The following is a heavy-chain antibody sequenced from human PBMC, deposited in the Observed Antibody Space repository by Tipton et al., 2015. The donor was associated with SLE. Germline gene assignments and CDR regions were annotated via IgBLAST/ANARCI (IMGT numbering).Heavy chain of an antibody. J-gene: IGHJ4*02. CDR3: ANRLGDRGPIDY. Sequence: LSLTCAASGFVFSSHAMNWVRQAPGKGLEWVSVIHGGGRAFYADSVRGRFTISRDNSKNTLYLQMNSLRAEDTAVYYCANRLGDRGPIDYWGQGTLVTVSS. CDR1: GFVFSSHA. D-gene: IGHD3-10*01. CDR2: IHGGGRA. V-gene: IGHV3-66*02.